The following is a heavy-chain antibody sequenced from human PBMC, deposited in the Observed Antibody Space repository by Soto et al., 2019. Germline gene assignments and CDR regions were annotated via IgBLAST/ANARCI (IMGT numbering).Heavy chain of an antibody. CDR3: ARIFVECWSGYPSYFDY. Sequence: QVTLKESGPVLVKPTETLTLTCTASGFSLSNARMGVSWIRQPPGKALEWLAHIFSNDENSYSTSLKSRLTISKDTSKSQVVLTMTNMDPVDTATYYCARIFVECWSGYPSYFDYWVQGTLVTVSS. CDR2: IFSNDEN. D-gene: IGHD3-3*01. CDR1: GFSLSNARMG. V-gene: IGHV2-26*01. J-gene: IGHJ4*02.